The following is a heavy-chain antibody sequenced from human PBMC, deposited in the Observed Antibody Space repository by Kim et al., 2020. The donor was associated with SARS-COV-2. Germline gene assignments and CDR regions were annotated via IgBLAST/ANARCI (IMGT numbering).Heavy chain of an antibody. D-gene: IGHD2-2*01. CDR2: FDPEDGET. J-gene: IGHJ6*02. CDR3: ATGQTIVVVPAAIRSYYYYYGRDV. V-gene: IGHV1-24*01. CDR1: GYTLTEFS. Sequence: ASVKVSCKASGYTLTEFSMHWVRQAPGKGLEWMGGFDPEDGETIYAQKFQGRVTMTEDTSTDTAYMELSSLRSEDTAVYYCATGQTIVVVPAAIRSYYYYYGRDVWGQGTTVTVS.